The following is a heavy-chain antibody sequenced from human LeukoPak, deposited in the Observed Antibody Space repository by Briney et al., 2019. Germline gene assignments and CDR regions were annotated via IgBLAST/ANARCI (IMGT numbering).Heavy chain of an antibody. J-gene: IGHJ5*02. Sequence: PSETLSLTCAVYGGSFSGYYWSWIRRPPGKGLEWIGEINHSGSTNYNPSLKSRVTISVDTSKNQFSLKLSSVTAADTAVYYCARGSGRKNDYSKTKPKGRGDWFDPWGQGTLVTVSS. CDR2: INHSGST. CDR1: GGSFSGYY. CDR3: ARGSGRKNDYSKTKPKGRGDWFDP. V-gene: IGHV4-34*01. D-gene: IGHD4-11*01.